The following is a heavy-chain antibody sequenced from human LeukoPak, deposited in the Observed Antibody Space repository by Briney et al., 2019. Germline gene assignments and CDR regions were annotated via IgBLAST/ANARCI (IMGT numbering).Heavy chain of an antibody. V-gene: IGHV4-31*03. CDR2: IYYSGST. Sequence: TSETLSLTCTVSGGSISSGGYYWSWIRQHPGKGLEWMGYIYYSGSTYYNPSLKSRITISVDTSKNQFSLKLSSVTAADTAVYYWARDGGVVSGPVDAFDIGAKGQWSPSLQ. CDR3: ARDGGVVSGPVDAFDI. CDR1: GGSISSGGYY. J-gene: IGHJ3*02. D-gene: IGHD3-16*01.